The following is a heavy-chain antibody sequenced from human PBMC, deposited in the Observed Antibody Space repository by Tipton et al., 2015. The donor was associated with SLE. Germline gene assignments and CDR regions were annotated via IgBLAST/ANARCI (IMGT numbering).Heavy chain of an antibody. CDR1: GGSISSYY. D-gene: IGHD3-9*01. V-gene: IGHV4-4*07. CDR2: IYTSGST. CDR3: ARDSIYYDILTGYYDNDYYYGMDV. J-gene: IGHJ6*02. Sequence: LRLSCTVSGGSISSYYWSWIRQPAGKGLEWIGRIYTSGSTNYNPSLKSRVTMSVDTSKNQFSLKLSSVTAADTAVYYCARDSIYYDILTGYYDNDYYYGMDVWGQGTTVTVSS.